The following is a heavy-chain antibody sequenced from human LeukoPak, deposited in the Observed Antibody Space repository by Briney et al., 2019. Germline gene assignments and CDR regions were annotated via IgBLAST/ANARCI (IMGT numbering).Heavy chain of an antibody. V-gene: IGHV4-39*01. J-gene: IGHJ4*02. Sequence: SETLSLTCTVSGGSISSSSYYWGWIRQPPGKGLEWIGSIYYSGSTYYNPSLKSRVTISADTSKNQFSLKLSSVTAADTAVYYCASQMYYYDSSGYYYGFDYWGQGTLVTVSS. D-gene: IGHD3-22*01. CDR2: IYYSGST. CDR1: GGSISSSSYY. CDR3: ASQMYYYDSSGYYYGFDY.